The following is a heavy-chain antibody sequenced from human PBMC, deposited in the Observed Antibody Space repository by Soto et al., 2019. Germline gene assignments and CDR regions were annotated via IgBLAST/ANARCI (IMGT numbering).Heavy chain of an antibody. D-gene: IGHD2-2*01. CDR3: ARDDCSSTSCYQGADYYYYGMDV. CDR1: GFTFSSYS. CDR2: ISSSSSYI. V-gene: IGHV3-21*01. J-gene: IGHJ6*02. Sequence: EVQLVESGGGLVQPGGSLRLSCAASGFTFSSYSMNWVRQAPGKGLEWVSSISSSSSYIYYADSVKGRFTISRDNAKNSLYLQMNSLRAEDTAVYYCARDDCSSTSCYQGADYYYYGMDVWGQGTTVTVSS.